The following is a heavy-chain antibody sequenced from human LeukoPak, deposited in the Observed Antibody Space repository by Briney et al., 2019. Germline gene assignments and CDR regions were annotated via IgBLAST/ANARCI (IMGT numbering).Heavy chain of an antibody. D-gene: IGHD3-10*01. CDR2: IYTSGST. J-gene: IGHJ4*02. CDR3: AREVGAGLLWFGESPYFDY. V-gene: IGHV4-4*07. Sequence: SETLSLTCTVSGGSISSYYWSWIREPAGKGLEWIGRIYTSGSTNYNPSLKSRVTMSVDTSKNQFSLKLSSVTAADTAVYYCAREVGAGLLWFGESPYFDYWGQGTLVTVSS. CDR1: GGSISSYY.